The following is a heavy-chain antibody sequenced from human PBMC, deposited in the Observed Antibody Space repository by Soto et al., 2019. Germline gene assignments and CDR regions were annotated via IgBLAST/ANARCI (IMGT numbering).Heavy chain of an antibody. Sequence: SETLSLTCTVSGGSISSGDYYWSWIRQPPGKGLEWIGYIYYSGSTYYNPSLKSRVTISVDTSKNQFSLKLSSVTAADTAVYYCARWLDIVVVPAARRVGFDYWGQGTLVTVSS. V-gene: IGHV4-30-4*01. D-gene: IGHD2-2*03. CDR1: GGSISSGDYY. CDR2: IYYSGST. CDR3: ARWLDIVVVPAARRVGFDY. J-gene: IGHJ4*02.